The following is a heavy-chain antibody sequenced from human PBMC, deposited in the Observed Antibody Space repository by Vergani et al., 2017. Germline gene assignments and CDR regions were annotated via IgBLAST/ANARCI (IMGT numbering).Heavy chain of an antibody. CDR1: GGSISSSSYY. CDR2: IYYSGAT. D-gene: IGHD3-10*01. Sequence: QLQLQESGPGLVKPSETLSLTCTVSGGSISSSSYYWGWIRQPPGKGLEWIGSIYYSGATYYNPSLKRRVTISVDTSKNQFSLKLSSVTAADTAVYYCARVAYGYYYYYYGMDVWGQGP. V-gene: IGHV4-39*07. J-gene: IGHJ6*02. CDR3: ARVAYGYYYYYYGMDV.